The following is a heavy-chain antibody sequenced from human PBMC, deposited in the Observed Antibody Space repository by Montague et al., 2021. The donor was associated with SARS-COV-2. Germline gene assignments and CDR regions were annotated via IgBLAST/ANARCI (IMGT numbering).Heavy chain of an antibody. CDR1: GGSISSSSYY. CDR2: IYYSGST. D-gene: IGHD3-22*01. V-gene: IGHV4-39*01. Sequence: SETLSLTCTVSGGSISSSSYYWGWIRQPPGKGLEWIGSIYYSGSTNYNPSLKSRVTISVDTSKNQFSLKLSSVTAADTAVYYYARQSPVTMIVVVISGRFDYWGQGTLVTVSS. J-gene: IGHJ4*02. CDR3: ARQSPVTMIVVVISGRFDY.